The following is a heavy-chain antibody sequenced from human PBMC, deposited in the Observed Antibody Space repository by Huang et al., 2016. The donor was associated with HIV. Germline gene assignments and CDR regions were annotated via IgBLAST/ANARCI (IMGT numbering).Heavy chain of an antibody. Sequence: QVKLVQSGAEVKKPGASVKVSCKTSGYTLSGYAITWVRPAPGQGLEWMGLVSPYNGDTNYVQNLQGRVTMTTDMSTTTAYMELRSLTSDDTAIYYCARKFGRDFDYWGQGTLVTVSS. CDR1: GYTLSGYA. J-gene: IGHJ4*02. V-gene: IGHV1-18*01. CDR3: ARKFGRDFDY. D-gene: IGHD3-16*01. CDR2: VSPYNGDT.